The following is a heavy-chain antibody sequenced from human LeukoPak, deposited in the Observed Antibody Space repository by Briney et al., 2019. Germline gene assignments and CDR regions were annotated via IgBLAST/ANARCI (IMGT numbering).Heavy chain of an antibody. V-gene: IGHV3-30*05. Sequence: PGGSLKLSCAASGFTFSRYSMHWVRQAPGKGLEWVAVISFDRSNQFYADSVRGRFTISRDNSKNTLSLQMNGLRVEDTALYYCARDEAVAVSVSHCYMDVWGKGTTVTVSS. CDR1: GFTFSRYS. CDR3: ARDEAVAVSVSHCYMDV. CDR2: ISFDRSNQ. D-gene: IGHD6-19*01. J-gene: IGHJ6*03.